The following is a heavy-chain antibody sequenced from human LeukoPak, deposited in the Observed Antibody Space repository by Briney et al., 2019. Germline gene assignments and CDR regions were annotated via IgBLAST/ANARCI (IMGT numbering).Heavy chain of an antibody. V-gene: IGHV3-23*01. CDR2: ISGSGGST. D-gene: IGHD1-7*01. CDR1: GFTFSSYA. J-gene: IGHJ5*02. Sequence: PGGSLRLSCAASGFTFSSYAMSWVRQAPGKGLEWVSAISGSGGSTYYAVSVKGRFTISRDNSKNTLYLQMNSLRAEDTAVYYCAKDPYNWNYDSWFDPWGQGTLVTVSS. CDR3: AKDPYNWNYDSWFDP.